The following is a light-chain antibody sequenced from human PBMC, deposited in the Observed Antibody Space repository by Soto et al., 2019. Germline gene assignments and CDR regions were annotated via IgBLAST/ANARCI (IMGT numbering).Light chain of an antibody. J-gene: IGLJ3*02. CDR3: QSYDSSLSGWV. Sequence: QSVLTQPPSVSGAPGQRVTISCTGYNSNIGAGYDVHWYQQLPGTAPKLLIYGNSNRPSGVPDRFSASKSGTSASLAITGIQDEDEADYYCQSYDSSLSGWVLGGGTKLTVL. V-gene: IGLV1-40*01. CDR1: NSNIGAGYD. CDR2: GNS.